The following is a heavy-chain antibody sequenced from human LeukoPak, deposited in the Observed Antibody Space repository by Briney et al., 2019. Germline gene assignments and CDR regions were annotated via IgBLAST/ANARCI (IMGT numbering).Heavy chain of an antibody. Sequence: GASVKVSCKASGYSFSTFDINWVRQAHGQGPEWMGWMNPNSGNTGYAQKFQGRVTLTRSTSMTTAYMELSSLRSEDTAVYYCARQSLDGGSCYDYWGQGTPVTISS. CDR2: MNPNSGNT. CDR3: ARQSLDGGSCYDY. V-gene: IGHV1-8*01. J-gene: IGHJ4*02. D-gene: IGHD2-15*01. CDR1: GYSFSTFD.